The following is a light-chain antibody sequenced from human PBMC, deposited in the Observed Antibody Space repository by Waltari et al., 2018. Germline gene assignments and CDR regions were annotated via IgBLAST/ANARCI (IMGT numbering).Light chain of an antibody. J-gene: IGKJ1*01. V-gene: IGKV1-39*01. CDR3: QQTYSNLWT. CDR2: AAS. CDR1: QSISTF. Sequence: DTQVTQSPSSLSASVGDRVTITCRASQSISTFLNWYQQIPGKATKLLMYAASSFEVGVPSRFSGSGSGTDFTLTISSLQPEDSATYYCQQTYSNLWTFGQGTKVEIK.